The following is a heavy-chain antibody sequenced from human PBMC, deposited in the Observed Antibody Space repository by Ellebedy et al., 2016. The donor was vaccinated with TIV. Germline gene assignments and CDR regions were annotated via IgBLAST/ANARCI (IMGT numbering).Heavy chain of an antibody. CDR1: GFTFSKYA. CDR3: AKMVSRYYESSGYYPDY. CDR2: ISGGATAT. J-gene: IGHJ4*02. Sequence: GESLKISXAASGFTFSKYAMTWVRQAPGKGLEWASSISGGATATFYVDSVKGRFTISRDNSKNTLSLQMNSLRVEDTAVYYCAKMVSRYYESSGYYPDYWGQGSLVIVSS. V-gene: IGHV3-23*01. D-gene: IGHD3-22*01.